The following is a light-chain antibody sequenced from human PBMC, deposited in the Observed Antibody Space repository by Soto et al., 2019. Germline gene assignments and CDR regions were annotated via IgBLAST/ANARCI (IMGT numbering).Light chain of an antibody. CDR1: QSLLHSNGYNY. Sequence: DIVMTKSPLSLPVTLGEPASISCRSSQSLLHSNGYNYLDWYLQKPGQSPQLLIYLGSNRASGVPDRFSGSGSGTDFTLKISRVEAEDVGVYYCMQALQTPITFGQGTRLEIK. CDR3: MQALQTPIT. V-gene: IGKV2-28*01. CDR2: LGS. J-gene: IGKJ5*01.